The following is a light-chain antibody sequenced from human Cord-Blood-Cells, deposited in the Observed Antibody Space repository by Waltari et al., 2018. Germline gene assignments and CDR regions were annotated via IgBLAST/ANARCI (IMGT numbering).Light chain of an antibody. CDR2: RNN. CDR3: AAWDDSLNGWV. J-gene: IGLJ3*02. Sequence: QSVLTQPPSASGTPGQSVTIACSGTSSTIGSNTVTWYQQLPGTAPKLLIYRNNQRPSGVPDRFSGSKSGTSASLAISGLQAEDEADYYCAAWDDSLNGWVFGGGTKLTVL. V-gene: IGLV1-44*01. CDR1: SSTIGSNT.